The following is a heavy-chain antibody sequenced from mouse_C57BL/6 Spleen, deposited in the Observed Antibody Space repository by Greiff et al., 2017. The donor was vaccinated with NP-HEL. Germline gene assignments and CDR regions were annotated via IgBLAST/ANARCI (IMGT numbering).Heavy chain of an antibody. J-gene: IGHJ2*01. CDR3: ARQGDGSGYYFDY. V-gene: IGHV5-6*01. CDR1: GFTFSSYG. Sequence: EVKLQESGGDLVKPGGSLKLSCAASGFTFSSYGMSWVRQTPDKRLEWVATISSGGSYTYYPDSVKGRFTISRDNAKNTLYLQMSSLKSEDTAMYYCARQGDGSGYYFDYWGQGTTLTVSS. CDR2: ISSGGSYT. D-gene: IGHD3-2*02.